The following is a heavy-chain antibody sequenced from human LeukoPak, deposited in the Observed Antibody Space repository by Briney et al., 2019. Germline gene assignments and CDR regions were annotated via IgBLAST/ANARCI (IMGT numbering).Heavy chain of an antibody. CDR3: ARGYGDYGPYYYYGMDV. CDR1: GGSISSYY. D-gene: IGHD4-17*01. V-gene: IGHV4-59*01. J-gene: IGHJ6*02. CDR2: IYYSGST. Sequence: PSETLSLTCTVSGGSISSYYWSWIRQPPGKGLEWIGYIYYSGSTNYNPSLKSRVTISVDTSKNQFSLKLSSVTAADTAVYYCARGYGDYGPYYYYGMDVWGQGTTVTVSS.